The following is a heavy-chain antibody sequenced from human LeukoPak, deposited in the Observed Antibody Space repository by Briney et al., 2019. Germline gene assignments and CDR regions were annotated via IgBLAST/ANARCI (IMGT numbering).Heavy chain of an antibody. CDR3: ARDKLWFGELLKEFDY. CDR1: GDSISSSSYY. V-gene: IGHV4-39*07. D-gene: IGHD3-10*01. Sequence: PSETLSLTCSVSGDSISSSSYYWGWIRQPPGKGLEWIGSNYYSGSAYYNPSLKSRVTISVDTSKNQFSLKLSSVTAADTAVYYCARDKLWFGELLKEFDYWGQGTLVTVSS. J-gene: IGHJ4*02. CDR2: NYYSGSA.